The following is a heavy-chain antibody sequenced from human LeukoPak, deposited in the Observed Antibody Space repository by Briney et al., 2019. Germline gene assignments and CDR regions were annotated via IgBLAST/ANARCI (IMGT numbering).Heavy chain of an antibody. Sequence: ASVKVSCKASGYTFTSYGISWVRQAPGQGLEWMGWISAYNGNTNYAQKLQGRVTMTTDTSTSTAYMELSSLRSEDTAVYYCATARGGGVGYYFDYWGQGTLVTVSS. V-gene: IGHV1-18*04. J-gene: IGHJ4*02. CDR2: ISAYNGNT. D-gene: IGHD3-16*01. CDR1: GYTFTSYG. CDR3: ATARGGGVGYYFDY.